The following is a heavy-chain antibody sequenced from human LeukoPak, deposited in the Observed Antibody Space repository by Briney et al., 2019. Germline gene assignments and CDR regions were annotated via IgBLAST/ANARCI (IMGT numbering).Heavy chain of an antibody. CDR3: AGGQMFTSGGFDD. V-gene: IGHV3-33*01. CDR1: GFTFSSYG. J-gene: IGHJ4*02. D-gene: IGHD6-19*01. Sequence: GGSLRLSCAASGFTFSSYGMHWVRQAPGKGLEWVAVIWYDGSNKYYADSVRGRFTISRDNSKNTVNLQMNSPRAEDTALYYCAGGQMFTSGGFDDWGQGTLVTVSS. CDR2: IWYDGSNK.